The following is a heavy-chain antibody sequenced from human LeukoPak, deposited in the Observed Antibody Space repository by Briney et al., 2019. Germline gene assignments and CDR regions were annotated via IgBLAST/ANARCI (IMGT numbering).Heavy chain of an antibody. CDR1: AFTFSDHY. CDR2: IRKKANSNTT. Sequence: PGESLRLSCAASAFTFSDHYMDWVRQAPGKGLEWVGRIRKKANSNTTEYAASVKGRFTISRDDSKNSLYLQMNSLKTEDTAVYYCVRVGGRAHGMDVWGQGTTVTVSS. D-gene: IGHD6-25*01. J-gene: IGHJ6*02. CDR3: VRVGGRAHGMDV. V-gene: IGHV3-72*01.